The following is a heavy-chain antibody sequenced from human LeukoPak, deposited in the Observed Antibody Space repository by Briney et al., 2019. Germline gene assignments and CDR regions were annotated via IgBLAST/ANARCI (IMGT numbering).Heavy chain of an antibody. CDR3: ARVSGLVGDGYDYWGYFDL. CDR2: INSDGSST. V-gene: IGHV3-74*01. J-gene: IGHJ4*02. CDR1: GFTFSSYW. Sequence: GGSLRLSCAASGFTFSSYWVHWVRQAPGKGLVWVSPINSDGSSTSYADSVKGRFTISRDNLGNSVYLHMNSLRAEDTAVYYCARVSGLVGDGYDYWGYFDLWGQGTLVTVSS. D-gene: IGHD5-24*01.